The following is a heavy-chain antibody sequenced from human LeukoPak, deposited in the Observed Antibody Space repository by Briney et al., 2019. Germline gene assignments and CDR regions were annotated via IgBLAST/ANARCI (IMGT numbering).Heavy chain of an antibody. CDR1: GYTFTSYD. V-gene: IGHV1-8*01. CDR3: ARGRITTYYMDV. D-gene: IGHD3-3*01. J-gene: IGHJ6*03. CDR2: MNPNSGNT. Sequence: ASVKVSCKASGYTFTSYDINWLRQATGQGLEWMGWMNPNSGNTGYAQKFQGRVTMTRNTSISTAYMELSSLRSEDTAVYYCARGRITTYYMDVWGKGTTVTVSS.